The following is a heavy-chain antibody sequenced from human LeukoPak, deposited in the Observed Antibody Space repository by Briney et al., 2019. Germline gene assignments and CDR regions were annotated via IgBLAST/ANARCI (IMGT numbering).Heavy chain of an antibody. CDR1: GGSISSYY. CDR3: ARMTGQYNWFDP. J-gene: IGHJ5*02. CDR2: IYYSGST. D-gene: IGHD3-9*01. Sequence: PSETLSLTCTVSGGSISSYYWSWIRQPPGKGLEWIGYIYYSGSTNYNPSLKSRVTISVDTSKNQFSLKLSSVTAADTAVYYCARMTGQYNWFDPWGQGTLVTVSS. V-gene: IGHV4-59*08.